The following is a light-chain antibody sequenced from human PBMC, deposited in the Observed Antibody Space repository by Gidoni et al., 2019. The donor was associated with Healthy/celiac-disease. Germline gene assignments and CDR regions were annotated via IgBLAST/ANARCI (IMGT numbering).Light chain of an antibody. V-gene: IGKV4-1*01. CDR3: QQYYSTPWT. J-gene: IGKJ1*01. CDR1: QSVLYSSNNKNY. CDR2: WAS. Sequence: DIVMTQSPDSLAVSLGERATINCKSSQSVLYSSNNKNYLAWYQQKPGQPPKLLIYWASTRESGVPDRFRGSGSGTDFTLTISSLQAEDVAVYSCQQYYSTPWTFXQXTKVEIK.